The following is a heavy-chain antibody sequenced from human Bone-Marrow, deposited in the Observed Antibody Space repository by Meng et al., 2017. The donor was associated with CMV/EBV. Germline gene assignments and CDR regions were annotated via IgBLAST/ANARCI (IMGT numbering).Heavy chain of an antibody. J-gene: IGHJ4*02. Sequence: QLHLQESGPGLVKPSETLPLTCIVSGASIKNYNWNWVRQPAGQGLEWIGLIQVIGHTVYNPSLKSRVTVSLDASKSQFSLTLNSVTAADTATYYCAGSRPGGGACDYWGQGILVTVSS. D-gene: IGHD3-16*01. V-gene: IGHV4-4*07. CDR1: GASIKNYN. CDR2: IQVIGHT. CDR3: AGSRPGGGACDY.